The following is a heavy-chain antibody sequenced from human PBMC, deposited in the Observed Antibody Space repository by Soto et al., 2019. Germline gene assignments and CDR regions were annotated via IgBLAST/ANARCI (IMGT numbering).Heavy chain of an antibody. CDR1: GFTFSSYA. V-gene: IGHV3-23*01. CDR3: AKDLLPLREEDDY. CDR2: ISGSGGST. D-gene: IGHD3-3*01. Sequence: EVQLLESGGGLVQPGGSLRLSCAASGFTFSSYAMSWVRQAPGKGLEWVSAISGSGGSTYYADSVKGRFTISRDNSKNTLYLQMNSLRVEDTAVYYCAKDLLPLREEDDYWGQGTLVTVSS. J-gene: IGHJ4*02.